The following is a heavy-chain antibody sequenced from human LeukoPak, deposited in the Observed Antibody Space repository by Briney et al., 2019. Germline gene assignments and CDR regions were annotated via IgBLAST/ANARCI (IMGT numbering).Heavy chain of an antibody. CDR2: NSGDGGIT. CDR1: GFIFDNYA. CDR3: ARESETSGWYDY. D-gene: IGHD6-19*01. Sequence: GGSLRLSCAAPGFIFDNYAIHWGRQAPGKGLEWVSRNSGDGGITFYADSVRGRFTISRDNTRKSLSLQMSSLRSEDTALYYCARESETSGWYDYWGQGTLVTVS. J-gene: IGHJ4*02. V-gene: IGHV3-43*02.